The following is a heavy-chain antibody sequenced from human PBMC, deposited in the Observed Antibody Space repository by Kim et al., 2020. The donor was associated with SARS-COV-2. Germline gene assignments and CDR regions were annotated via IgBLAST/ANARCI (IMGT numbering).Heavy chain of an antibody. Sequence: YNPSLKRRVTISVDTSKNKFSRTLSSVTDADTAVYYCARITVTTEYYFDYWGQGTLVTVSS. V-gene: IGHV4-34*01. D-gene: IGHD4-17*01. CDR3: ARITVTTEYYFDY. J-gene: IGHJ4*02.